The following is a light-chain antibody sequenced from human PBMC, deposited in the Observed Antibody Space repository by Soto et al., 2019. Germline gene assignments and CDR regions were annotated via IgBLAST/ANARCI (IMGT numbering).Light chain of an antibody. J-gene: IGKJ1*01. V-gene: IGKV3-20*01. Sequence: EIVLTQSPGTLSLSPGEEATLSCRASQSVSANYLAWYQQKPGQTPRPLIYGASSRAIGIPDRFSGSGSGPDFTLTISRLEPEDFAVYYCQQYGSLPWTFGQGTKVEIK. CDR3: QQYGSLPWT. CDR2: GAS. CDR1: QSVSANY.